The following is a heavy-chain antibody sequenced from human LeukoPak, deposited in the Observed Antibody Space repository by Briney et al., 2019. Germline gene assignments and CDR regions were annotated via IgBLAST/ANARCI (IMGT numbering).Heavy chain of an antibody. D-gene: IGHD2-15*01. CDR1: GYTFTSYY. CDR2: INPSGGST. J-gene: IGHJ6*03. V-gene: IGHV1-46*01. CDR3: ARDDCSGGSCYSGLYYYYYYYMDV. Sequence: ASVKVSCKASGYTFTSYYIHWVRQAPGQGLEWMGIINPSGGSTRYAQNFQGRVTMTRDTSTGTVYMELSSLRSEDTAVYYCARDDCSGGSCYSGLYYYYYYYMDVWGKGTTVTVSS.